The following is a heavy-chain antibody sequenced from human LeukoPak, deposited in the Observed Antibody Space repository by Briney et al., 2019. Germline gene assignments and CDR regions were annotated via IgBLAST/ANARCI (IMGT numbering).Heavy chain of an antibody. J-gene: IGHJ4*02. Sequence: GGSLRLSCAASGFTFSSYAMHWVRQAPGKGLEWVAVISYDGSNKYYADSVKGRFTISRDNSKNTLYLQMNSLRAEDTAVYYCARGAGTMVRGVIITRGPSDYWGQGTLVTVSS. CDR1: GFTFSSYA. D-gene: IGHD3-10*01. CDR3: ARGAGTMVRGVIITRGPSDY. CDR2: ISYDGSNK. V-gene: IGHV3-30-3*01.